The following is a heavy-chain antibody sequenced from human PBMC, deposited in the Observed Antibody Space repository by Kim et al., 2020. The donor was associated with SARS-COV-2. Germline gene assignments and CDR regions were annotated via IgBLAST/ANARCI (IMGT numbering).Heavy chain of an antibody. CDR2: ISGSGGST. V-gene: IGHV3-23*01. Sequence: GGALRLSCAASGFTFNNYAMTWVRQAPGKGLEWVSLISGSGGSTYYADSVKGRFTISRDNSRNTLYLQTNSLRAEDTAVYYCAKTSVLLGATDYFDYWG. J-gene: IGHJ4*01. CDR3: AKTSVLLGATDYFDY. D-gene: IGHD2-15*01. CDR1: GFTFNNYA.